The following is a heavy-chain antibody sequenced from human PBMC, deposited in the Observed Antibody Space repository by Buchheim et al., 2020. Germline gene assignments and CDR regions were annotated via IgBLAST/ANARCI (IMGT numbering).Heavy chain of an antibody. Sequence: QLQLQESGPGLVKPSETLSLTCTVSGGSISSSSYYWGWIRQPPGKGLEWIGSIYYSGTTYYNPSLKSRVTISLATSKTQFSLKLTSVTAADTAVYYCARTVGLPGDFDYWGQGTL. J-gene: IGHJ4*02. CDR1: GGSISSSSYY. V-gene: IGHV4-39*07. CDR3: ARTVGLPGDFDY. CDR2: IYYSGTT. D-gene: IGHD5-12*01.